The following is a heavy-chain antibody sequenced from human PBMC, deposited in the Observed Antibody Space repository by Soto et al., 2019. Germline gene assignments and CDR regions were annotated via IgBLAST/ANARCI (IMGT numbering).Heavy chain of an antibody. V-gene: IGHV4-4*02. CDR1: GGSISSSNW. CDR2: IYHSGST. J-gene: IGHJ5*02. CDR3: ARALYYDSSGYYQNNWFDP. Sequence: SETLSLTFAVSGGSISSSNWGSWVRQPPVKGLEWIGEIYHSGSTNYNPSLKSRVTISVDKSKNQFSLKLSSVTAADTAVYYCARALYYDSSGYYQNNWFDPWGQGTLVTVSS. D-gene: IGHD3-22*01.